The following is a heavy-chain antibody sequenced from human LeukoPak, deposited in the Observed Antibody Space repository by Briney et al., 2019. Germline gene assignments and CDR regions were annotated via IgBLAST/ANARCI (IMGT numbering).Heavy chain of an antibody. D-gene: IGHD3-22*01. Sequence: PGGSLRLSCAASGFTFSFYWMSWVRQAPGKGLEWVSVIYSGGSTYYADSVKGRFTISRDNSKNTLYLQMNSLRAEDTAVYYCAREGGHYYDSSGYYPHEYFQHWGQGTLVTVSS. J-gene: IGHJ1*01. CDR2: IYSGGST. V-gene: IGHV3-66*01. CDR1: GFTFSFYW. CDR3: AREGGHYYDSSGYYPHEYFQH.